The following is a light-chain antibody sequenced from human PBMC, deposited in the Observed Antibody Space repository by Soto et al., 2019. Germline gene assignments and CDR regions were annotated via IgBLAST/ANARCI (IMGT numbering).Light chain of an antibody. CDR2: GSS. CDR3: QQHHDFPYT. V-gene: IGKV3-20*01. Sequence: EIVLTQSPGTLSLSPGERATLSCRASQSVSSNYLAWYQQKAGQAPRLLIYGSSSRATGIPDRFSGSGSGTDFTLAISRLEPEDFATYFCQQHHDFPYTFGQGTKLDIK. CDR1: QSVSSNY. J-gene: IGKJ2*01.